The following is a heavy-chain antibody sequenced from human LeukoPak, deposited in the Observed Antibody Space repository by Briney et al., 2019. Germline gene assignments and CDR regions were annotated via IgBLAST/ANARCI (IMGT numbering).Heavy chain of an antibody. D-gene: IGHD3-10*01. CDR2: ISAYNGNT. Sequence: ASVKVSCKASGYTFTSYGISWVRQAPGQGLEWMGWISAYNGNTNYAQKLQGRVTMTTDTSTSTAYMGLRSLRSDDTAVYYCARSITMVRGVTFPFDYWGQGTLVTVSS. CDR3: ARSITMVRGVTFPFDY. CDR1: GYTFTSYG. J-gene: IGHJ4*02. V-gene: IGHV1-18*01.